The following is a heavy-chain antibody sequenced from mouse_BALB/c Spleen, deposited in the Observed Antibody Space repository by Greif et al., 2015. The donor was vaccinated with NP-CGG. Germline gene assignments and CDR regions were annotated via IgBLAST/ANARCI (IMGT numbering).Heavy chain of an antibody. V-gene: IGHV5-9-3*01. CDR1: GFTFSSYA. CDR3: ARHEGYYGSSYYFDY. D-gene: IGHD1-1*01. Sequence: EVQGVESGGGLVKPGGSLKLSCAASGFTFSSYAMSWVRQTPEKRLEWVATISSGGSYTYYPDSVKGRFTISRDNAKNTLYLQMSSLRSEDTAMYYCARHEGYYGSSYYFDYWGQGTTLTVSS. CDR2: ISSGGSYT. J-gene: IGHJ2*01.